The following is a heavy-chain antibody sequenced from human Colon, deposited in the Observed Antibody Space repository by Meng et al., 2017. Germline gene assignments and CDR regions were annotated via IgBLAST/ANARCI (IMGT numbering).Heavy chain of an antibody. V-gene: IGHV4-39*07. D-gene: IGHD3-10*01. J-gene: IGHJ1*01. CDR3: ARVLRGSGIILYFQH. CDR1: GGSISSSSYY. CDR2: IYYSGST. Sequence: GSLRLSCTVSGGSISSSSYYWGWTRQPPGKGLEWIGSIYYSGSTYYNPSLKSRVTISVDTSKNQFSLKLSSVTAADTAVYYCARVLRGSGIILYFQHWGQGTLVTVSS.